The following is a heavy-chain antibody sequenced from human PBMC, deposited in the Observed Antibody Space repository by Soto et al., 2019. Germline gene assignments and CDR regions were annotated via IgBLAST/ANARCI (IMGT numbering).Heavy chain of an antibody. CDR2: ISYDGSNK. J-gene: IGHJ4*02. Sequence: QVQLVESGGGVVQPGRSLRLSCAASGFTFSSYGMHWVRQAPGKGLEWVAVISYDGSNKYYADSVKGRFTISRDNSKNTLYLQMNSLRAEDTAVYYCAKDRGSGPGIAVAGGYYWGQGTLVTVSS. D-gene: IGHD6-19*01. V-gene: IGHV3-30*18. CDR3: AKDRGSGPGIAVAGGYY. CDR1: GFTFSSYG.